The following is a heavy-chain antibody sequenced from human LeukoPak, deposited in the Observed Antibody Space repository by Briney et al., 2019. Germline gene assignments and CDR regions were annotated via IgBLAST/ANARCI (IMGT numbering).Heavy chain of an antibody. CDR1: GYTFTSYG. J-gene: IGHJ5*02. CDR3: ARERRSYDFWSGSPNWLDP. V-gene: IGHV1-18*01. CDR2: ISAYNGNT. D-gene: IGHD3-3*01. Sequence: ASVKVSCKASGYTFTSYGISWVRQAPGQGREWMGGISAYNGNTNYAQKLQGRVTITTDTSTSTAYMELRSLRSGDPAEYYCARERRSYDFWSGSPNWLDPWGQKTLPTVSS.